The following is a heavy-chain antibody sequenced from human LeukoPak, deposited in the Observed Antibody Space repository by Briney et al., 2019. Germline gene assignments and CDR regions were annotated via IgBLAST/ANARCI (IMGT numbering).Heavy chain of an antibody. J-gene: IGHJ5*02. D-gene: IGHD4-23*01. CDR2: ISAYNGNT. V-gene: IGHV1-18*01. CDR1: GYTFTNYD. Sequence: ASAKVSCKTSGYTFTNYDINWVRQATGQGLEWMGWISAYNGNTNYAQKLQGRVTMTTDTSTSTAYMELRSLRSDDTAVYYCARDDHAVRGRNWFDPWGQGTLVTVSS. CDR3: ARDDHAVRGRNWFDP.